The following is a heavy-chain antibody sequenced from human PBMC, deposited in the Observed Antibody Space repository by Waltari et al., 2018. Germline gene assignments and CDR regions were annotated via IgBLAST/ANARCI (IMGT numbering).Heavy chain of an antibody. CDR2: FDHKDGQT. J-gene: IGHJ6*02. CDR1: GHPPTQLS. D-gene: IGHD3-16*01. CDR3: ATSSPLIWGSYNGWDV. Sequence: QVQLVQSGAEGKTPGASVRASGKLSGHPPTQLSLVWVRQARGKGHEGVRGFDHKDGQTIYAEKFQGRVTMTEDTSTDTAYMELSSLKSEDTAVYYCATSSPLIWGSYNGWDVWGQGTTVTVSS. V-gene: IGHV1-24*01.